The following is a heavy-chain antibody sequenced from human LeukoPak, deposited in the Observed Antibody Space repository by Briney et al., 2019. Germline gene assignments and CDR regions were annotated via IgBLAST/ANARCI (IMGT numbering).Heavy chain of an antibody. V-gene: IGHV4-4*02. D-gene: IGHD6-13*01. Sequence: NTSETLSLTCAVSGGSISSSNWWSWVRQPPGKGLEWIGEIYHSGSTNYNPSLKSRVTISVDKSKNQFSLKLSSVTAADTAVYYCARDAYSSSSWSDYWGQGTLVTVSS. CDR3: ARDAYSSSSWSDY. J-gene: IGHJ4*02. CDR2: IYHSGST. CDR1: GGSISSSNW.